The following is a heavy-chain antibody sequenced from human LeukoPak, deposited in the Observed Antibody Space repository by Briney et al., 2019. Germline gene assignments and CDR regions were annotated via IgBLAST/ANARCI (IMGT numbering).Heavy chain of an antibody. D-gene: IGHD2-15*01. V-gene: IGHV3-23*01. Sequence: GGSLRLSCAASGFTFSSYSMSWVRQAPGKGLEWVSAISGSGGSTYYADSVKGRFTISRDNSKNTLYLQVNSLRAEDTAVYYCAKDRGVVVAAADATEFDYWGKGTLVTVSS. CDR2: ISGSGGST. CDR3: AKDRGVVVAAADATEFDY. CDR1: GFTFSSYS. J-gene: IGHJ4*02.